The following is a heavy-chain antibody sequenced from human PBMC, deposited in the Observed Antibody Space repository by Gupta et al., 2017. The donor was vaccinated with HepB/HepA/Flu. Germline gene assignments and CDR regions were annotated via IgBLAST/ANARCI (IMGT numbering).Heavy chain of an antibody. Sequence: QVQLVESGGGVVQPGRSLRLSCAASGFTFSGSGMHWVRQAPGKGLDVAAVRPYDGSEKYHAGSGKGRGTISRDNSKKTLERQMTSLRAEETAVYDCEKDFHVTSYSYYYYGMDVGGQGTTVTVSS. CDR3: EKDFHVTSYSYYYYGMDV. J-gene: IGHJ6*02. V-gene: IGHV3-30*18. CDR2: RPYDGSEK. CDR1: GFTFSGSG. D-gene: IGHD2-2*01.